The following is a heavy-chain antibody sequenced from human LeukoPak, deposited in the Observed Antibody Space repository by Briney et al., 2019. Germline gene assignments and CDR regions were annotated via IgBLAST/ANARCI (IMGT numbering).Heavy chain of an antibody. V-gene: IGHV3-23*01. CDR3: AKVGTTVTTYHYYYMDV. J-gene: IGHJ6*03. D-gene: IGHD4-11*01. CDR2: ISGSGGSI. CDR1: GFTFSSYA. Sequence: GGSLRLSCAASGFTFSSYAMSWVRQAPGKGLEWVSAISGSGGSIYYPDSVKGRFTISRDNPKNTLYMQMNSLRAEDTAVYYCAKVGTTVTTYHYYYMDVWGQGTPVTVSS.